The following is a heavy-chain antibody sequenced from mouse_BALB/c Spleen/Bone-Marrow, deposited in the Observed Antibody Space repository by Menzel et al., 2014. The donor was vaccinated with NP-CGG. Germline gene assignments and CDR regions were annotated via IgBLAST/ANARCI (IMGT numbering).Heavy chain of an antibody. CDR1: GFNIKDYY. CDR2: IGPENGDT. J-gene: IGHJ2*01. D-gene: IGHD2-10*02. V-gene: IGHV14-4*02. Sequence: DVKLQESGAELVRSGASVKLSCTASGFNIKDYYMHWVKQRPEQGLEWIGWIGPENGDTEYAPKFQGKATMTADTSSNTAYLQLSSLTSEDTAVYYCNEGYGNYGYWGQGTTLTVSS. CDR3: NEGYGNYGY.